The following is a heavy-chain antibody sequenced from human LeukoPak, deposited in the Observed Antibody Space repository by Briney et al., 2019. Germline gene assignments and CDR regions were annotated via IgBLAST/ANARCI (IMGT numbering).Heavy chain of an antibody. J-gene: IGHJ4*02. V-gene: IGHV1-69*13. CDR2: IIPIFGTA. CDR1: GGTFSSYA. D-gene: IGHD1-26*01. Sequence: GASVKVSCKASGGTFSSYAISWVRQAPGQGLEWMGGIIPIFGTANYAQKFQGRVTITADESTSTAYMELSSLRSEDTAVYYCAREAGGTYLLRDAFFGYWGQGTLVTVSS. CDR3: AREAGGTYLLRDAFFGY.